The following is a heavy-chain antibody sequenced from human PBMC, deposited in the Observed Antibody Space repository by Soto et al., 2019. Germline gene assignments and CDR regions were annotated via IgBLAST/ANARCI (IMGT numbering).Heavy chain of an antibody. Sequence: ASVKVSCKASGGTFSSYAISWVRQAPGQGLEWMGGIIPILGIANYAQKFQGRVTIIADKSTSTAYMELSSLRSEDTAVYYCARDRSGSYNWFDPWGQGTLVTVSS. CDR1: GGTFSSYA. D-gene: IGHD1-26*01. V-gene: IGHV1-69*10. CDR3: ARDRSGSYNWFDP. J-gene: IGHJ5*02. CDR2: IIPILGIA.